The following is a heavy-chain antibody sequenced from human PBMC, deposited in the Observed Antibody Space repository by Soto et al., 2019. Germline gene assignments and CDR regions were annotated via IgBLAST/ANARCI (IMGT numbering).Heavy chain of an antibody. CDR1: GGTFSSYT. CDR3: ARVDFWSGYQIDY. V-gene: IGHV1-69*02. J-gene: IGHJ4*02. D-gene: IGHD3-3*01. Sequence: GASVKVSCKASGGTFSSYTISWVRQAPGQGLEWMGKIIPILGIANYAQKFQGRVTITADKSTSTAYMELSSLRSEDTVVYYCARVDFWSGYQIDYWGQGTLVTVSS. CDR2: IIPILGIA.